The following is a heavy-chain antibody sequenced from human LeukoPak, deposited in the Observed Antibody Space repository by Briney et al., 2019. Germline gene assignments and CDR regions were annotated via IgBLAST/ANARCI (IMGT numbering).Heavy chain of an antibody. CDR3: ARGRWFGEFRPFDY. V-gene: IGHV4-34*01. Sequence: SETLSLTCAVYGGSFSGYYWSWIRQPPGKGLEWIGEINHSGSTNYNPSLKSRVTISVDTSKDQFSLKLSSVTAADTAAYYCARGRWFGEFRPFDYWGQGTLVTVSS. J-gene: IGHJ4*02. CDR1: GGSFSGYY. D-gene: IGHD3-10*01. CDR2: INHSGST.